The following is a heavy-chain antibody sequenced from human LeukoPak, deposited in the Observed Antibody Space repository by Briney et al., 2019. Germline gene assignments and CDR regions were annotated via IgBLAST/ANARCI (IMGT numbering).Heavy chain of an antibody. CDR3: AKDPRTMIVVANPNWYFDL. J-gene: IGHJ2*01. Sequence: PGGSLRLSCAASGFTFSSYAMSWVRQAPGKGLEWVSGISGSGGSTYYADSVKGRFTISRDNSKNTLYLQMNSLRAEDTAVYYCAKDPRTMIVVANPNWYFDLWGRGTLVTVSS. D-gene: IGHD3-22*01. CDR1: GFTFSSYA. V-gene: IGHV3-23*01. CDR2: ISGSGGST.